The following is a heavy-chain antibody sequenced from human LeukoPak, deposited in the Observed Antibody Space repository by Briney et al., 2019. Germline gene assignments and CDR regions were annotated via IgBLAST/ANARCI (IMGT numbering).Heavy chain of an antibody. CDR2: ISSNGGST. Sequence: GGSLRLSCAASGFTFSSYAMHWVRQAPGKGLEYVSAISSNGGSTYYANSVKGRFTISRDNSKNTLYLQMGSLRAEDTAVYYCAKGMQGSGVIPAAIGGFDPWGQGTLVTVSS. CDR3: AKGMQGSGVIPAAIGGFDP. J-gene: IGHJ5*02. V-gene: IGHV3-64*01. D-gene: IGHD2-2*01. CDR1: GFTFSSYA.